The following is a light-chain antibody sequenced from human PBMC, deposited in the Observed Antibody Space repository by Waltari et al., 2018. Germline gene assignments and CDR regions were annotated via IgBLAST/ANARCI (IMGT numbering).Light chain of an antibody. CDR3: CSYVSNTYV. V-gene: IGLV2-23*01. J-gene: IGLJ1*01. CDR2: EGT. Sequence: QSALTQPASVSGSPGQSITISCTGTTSGVWTYNLVSWYQQHPGKAPKLIIFEGTKRPAGVSIRFFPSKSGHTASLTISVLQADDEADYHCCSYVSNTYVFGTGTKVTVL. CDR1: TSGVWTYNL.